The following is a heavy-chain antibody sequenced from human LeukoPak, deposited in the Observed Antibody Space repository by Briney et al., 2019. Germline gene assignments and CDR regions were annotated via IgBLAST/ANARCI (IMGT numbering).Heavy chain of an antibody. V-gene: IGHV4-4*07. CDR2: IYTSGST. Sequence: SETLSLTCTVSGGSISSYYWSWIRQPAGKGLEWIGRIYTSGSTNYNPSLKSRVTISVDKSKNQFSLKLSSVTAADTAVYYCARETGITMIFDHWGQGTLVTVSS. CDR1: GGSISSYY. D-gene: IGHD3-22*01. J-gene: IGHJ4*02. CDR3: ARETGITMIFDH.